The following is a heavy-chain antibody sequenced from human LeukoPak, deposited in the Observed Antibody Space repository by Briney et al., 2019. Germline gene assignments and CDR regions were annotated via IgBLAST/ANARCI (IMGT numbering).Heavy chain of an antibody. CDR2: INHSGST. CDR1: GGSFSGYY. D-gene: IGHD6-19*01. Sequence: TPSETLSLTCAVYGGSFSGYYWSWIRQPPGKGLEWIGEINHSGSTNYNPSLKSRVTISADTSKNQFSLKLSSVTAADTAVYYCARGRQWLGCFDYWGQGTLVTVSS. V-gene: IGHV4-34*01. CDR3: ARGRQWLGCFDY. J-gene: IGHJ4*02.